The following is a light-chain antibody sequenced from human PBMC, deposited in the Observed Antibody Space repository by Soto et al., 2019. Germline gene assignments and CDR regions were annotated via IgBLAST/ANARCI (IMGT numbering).Light chain of an antibody. J-gene: IGLJ3*02. CDR1: SSNIKYNY. Sequence: QSVLTQPPSLSATPGQTVTISCAVSSSNIKYNYVCWYQKFPGTAPKLLIYDNDKRPSGIPDRFSGSKSGTSATLAITGLQTGDEADYYCGTWDSSLSSGVFGAGTQLTVL. V-gene: IGLV1-51*01. CDR2: DND. CDR3: GTWDSSLSSGV.